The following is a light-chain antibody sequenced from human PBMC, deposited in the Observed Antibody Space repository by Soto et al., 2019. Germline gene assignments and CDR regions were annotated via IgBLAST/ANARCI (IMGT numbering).Light chain of an antibody. J-gene: IGKJ4*01. CDR1: QSIRSW. Sequence: DIQMTQSPSILSASVGDRVTITCRASQSIRSWLAWYQQKPGKAPKLLIYDAYRLESGVPSRFSGRRSGTEFTLTIAGLQPEDFATYYCQQYESYSPLTFGGGTKVEIK. V-gene: IGKV1-5*01. CDR2: DAY. CDR3: QQYESYSPLT.